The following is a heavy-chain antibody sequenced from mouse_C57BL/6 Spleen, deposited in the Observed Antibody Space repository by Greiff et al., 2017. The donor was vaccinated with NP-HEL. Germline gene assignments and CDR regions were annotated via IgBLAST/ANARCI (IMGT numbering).Heavy chain of an antibody. CDR1: GYTFTSYW. CDR2: INPSSGYT. CDR3: ARLGNGNYDAMDY. J-gene: IGHJ4*01. Sequence: QVQLKQSGAELAKPGASVKLSCKASGYTFTSYWMHWVKQRPGQGLEWIGYINPSSGYTKYNQKFKDKATLTADKSSSTAYMQLSSLTYEDSAVYYCARLGNGNYDAMDYWGQGTSVTVSS. D-gene: IGHD2-1*01. V-gene: IGHV1-7*01.